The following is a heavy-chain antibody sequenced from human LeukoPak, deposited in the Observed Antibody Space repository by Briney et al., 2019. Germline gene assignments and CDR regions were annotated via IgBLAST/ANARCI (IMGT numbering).Heavy chain of an antibody. Sequence: GGSLRLSCAASGFTFSSYAMSWVRQAPGKGLEWVSAISGSGSSTYYADSVKGRFTISRDNSKNTLYLQMNSLRAEDTAVYYCAKEGYQLLYYCTNGVCRSPDFDYWGQGTLVTVSS. CDR3: AKEGYQLLYYCTNGVCRSPDFDY. D-gene: IGHD2-8*01. J-gene: IGHJ4*02. CDR2: ISGSGSST. CDR1: GFTFSSYA. V-gene: IGHV3-23*01.